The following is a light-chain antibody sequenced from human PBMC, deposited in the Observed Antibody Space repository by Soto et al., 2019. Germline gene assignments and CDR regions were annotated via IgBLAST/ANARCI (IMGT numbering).Light chain of an antibody. CDR3: CSYGGSYV. J-gene: IGLJ1*01. CDR1: SSDVGSYNL. CDR2: EVS. Sequence: QSVLTQPASVSGSPGQSITISCPGTSSDVGSYNLVSWYQQHPGKAPKVMIYEVSKRPSGVSNRFSGSKSGNTASLIISGLQAEDEADYYCCSYGGSYVFGPGTKVTVL. V-gene: IGLV2-23*02.